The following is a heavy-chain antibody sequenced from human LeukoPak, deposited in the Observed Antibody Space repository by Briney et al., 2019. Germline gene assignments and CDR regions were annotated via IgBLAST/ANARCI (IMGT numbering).Heavy chain of an antibody. CDR1: GYTFTNYG. J-gene: IGHJ4*02. CDR3: ARHLRVGATVLSSFNF. Sequence: GASVKVSCKASGYTFTNYGISWVQQAPGQGLEWMGWISGDNGNTNYERKVQGRVTMTTDTSTSTAYMELRSLRSDDTANYYCARHLRVGATVLSSFNFWGQGTLVTVSS. CDR2: ISGDNGNT. V-gene: IGHV1-18*01. D-gene: IGHD1-26*01.